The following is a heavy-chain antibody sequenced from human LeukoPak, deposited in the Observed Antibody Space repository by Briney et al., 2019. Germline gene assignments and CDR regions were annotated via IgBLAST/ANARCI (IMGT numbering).Heavy chain of an antibody. CDR2: IIPILGIA. CDR3: ATWSDYYGMDV. J-gene: IGHJ6*02. D-gene: IGHD3-3*01. CDR1: GGTFSSYA. V-gene: IGHV1-69*04. Sequence: SVKVSCKASGGTFSSYAISWVRQAPGQGLEWMGRIIPILGIANYAQKFQGRVTITADKSTSTAYMELSSLRSEDTAVYYCATWSDYYGMDVWGQGTTVTVSS.